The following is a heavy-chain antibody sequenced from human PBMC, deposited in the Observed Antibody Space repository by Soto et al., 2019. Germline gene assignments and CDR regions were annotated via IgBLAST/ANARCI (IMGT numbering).Heavy chain of an antibody. J-gene: IGHJ4*02. CDR2: VYYRGRS. Sequence: PSETLYLTCTVPVGSFSNSKYYWGWILQSPGKGLEWIGSVYYRGRSYSKSSVKSRVTISVDTSKNQFSLNLNSVTASDTAVYFCVSQRTSVLTQAYFDYWGPGALVTVSS. D-gene: IGHD2-8*01. CDR1: VGSFSNSKYY. CDR3: VSQRTSVLTQAYFDY. V-gene: IGHV4-39*01.